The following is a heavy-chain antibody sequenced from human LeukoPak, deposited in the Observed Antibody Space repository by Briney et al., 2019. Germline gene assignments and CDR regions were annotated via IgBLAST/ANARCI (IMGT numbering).Heavy chain of an antibody. D-gene: IGHD1/OR15-1a*01. CDR1: GFTLSLFR. CDR2: ISPEGYRE. CDR3: AKTNNVDDF. V-gene: IGHV3-30*18. Sequence: GVSERLSCAASGFTLSLFRIHGLREAPGKGVEWVAAISPEGYREYYTESVKGRLTLSRDNSNNMIYPQINSLRRVDSAVYYCAKTNNVDDFWGAGALCTLSS. J-gene: IGHJ4*02.